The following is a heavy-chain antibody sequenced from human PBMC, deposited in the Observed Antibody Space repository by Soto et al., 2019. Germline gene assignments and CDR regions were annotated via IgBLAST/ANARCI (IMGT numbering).Heavy chain of an antibody. CDR1: GFTFSHAW. Sequence: EVQVVESGGGLVKPGGSLRLSCAASGFTFSHAWMSWVRQAPGKGLEWVGRIKSKTDGGTTDYTAPVKGRFTISRDDSTNTLYLQMNSLKIEDIAVYYCTTDHPRHYDYVWGSYRYTEYFQYWGQGTLVTVSS. CDR2: IKSKTDGGTT. V-gene: IGHV3-15*01. CDR3: TTDHPRHYDYVWGSYRYTEYFQY. D-gene: IGHD3-16*02. J-gene: IGHJ1*01.